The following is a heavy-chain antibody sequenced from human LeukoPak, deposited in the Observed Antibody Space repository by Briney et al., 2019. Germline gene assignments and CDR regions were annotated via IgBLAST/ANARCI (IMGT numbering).Heavy chain of an antibody. D-gene: IGHD6-19*01. V-gene: IGHV3-30*04. CDR3: ARDDPLAVAGNWFDP. CDR2: ISYDGSNK. Sequence: GGSLRLSCAASGFTFSSYAMHWVRQAPGKGLEWVAVISYDGSNKYYADSVKGRFTISRDNSKSTLYLQMNGLRAEDTAVYYCARDDPLAVAGNWFDPWGQGTLVTVSS. CDR1: GFTFSSYA. J-gene: IGHJ5*02.